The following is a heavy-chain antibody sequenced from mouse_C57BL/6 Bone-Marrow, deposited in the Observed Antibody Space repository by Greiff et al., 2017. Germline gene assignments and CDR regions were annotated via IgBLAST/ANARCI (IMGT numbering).Heavy chain of an antibody. Sequence: QVQLQQSGAELARPGASVKLSCKASGYTFTSYGISWVKQRTGQGLEWIGEIYPRSGNTYYNEKFKGKATLTADKSSSTAYMDLRSLTSEDSAVYFCARRHYYGSSWGVAYWGQGTLVTVSA. D-gene: IGHD1-1*01. CDR2: IYPRSGNT. V-gene: IGHV1-81*01. J-gene: IGHJ3*01. CDR3: ARRHYYGSSWGVAY. CDR1: GYTFTSYG.